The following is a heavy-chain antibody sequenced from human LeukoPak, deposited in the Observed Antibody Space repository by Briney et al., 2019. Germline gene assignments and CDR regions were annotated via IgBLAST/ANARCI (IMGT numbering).Heavy chain of an antibody. CDR3: ARDLEFYHVLSGYYVPSFDS. D-gene: IGHD3-9*01. CDR2: IIPIFGTA. CDR1: GGTFSSYA. J-gene: IGHJ4*02. V-gene: IGHV1-69*06. Sequence: SVKVSCKASGGTFSSYAISWVRQAPGQGLEWMGGIIPIFGTANYAQKFQGRVTITADKSTSTAYMELSSLTSDDTAMYYCARDLEFYHVLSGYYVPSFDSWGQGALVTVSS.